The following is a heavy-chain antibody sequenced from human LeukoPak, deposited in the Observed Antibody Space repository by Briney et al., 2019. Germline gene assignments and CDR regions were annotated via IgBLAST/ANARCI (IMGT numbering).Heavy chain of an antibody. D-gene: IGHD6-19*01. V-gene: IGHV3-21*01. Sequence: GGSLRLSCAASGFTFSSYSMNWVRQAPGKGLEWVSSISSSSSYIYYADSVKGRFTISRDNAKNSLYLQMNSLRAEDTAVYYCARAAEAGKNDFDYWGQGTLVTVSS. CDR3: ARAAEAGKNDFDY. J-gene: IGHJ4*02. CDR1: GFTFSSYS. CDR2: ISSSSSYI.